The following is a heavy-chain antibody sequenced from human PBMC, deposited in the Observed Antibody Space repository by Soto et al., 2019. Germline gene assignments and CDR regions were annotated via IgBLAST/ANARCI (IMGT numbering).Heavy chain of an antibody. D-gene: IGHD2-15*01. J-gene: IGHJ5*02. V-gene: IGHV4-31*03. CDR2: IYYSGST. CDR3: ARGSYCSGGSCSSFHWFDP. CDR1: GGSISSGGYY. Sequence: PSETLSLTCTVSGGSISSGGYYWSWIRQHPGKGLEWIGYIYYSGSTDYNPSLKSRVTISVDTSKNQFSLILRSVTAADTAVYYCARGSYCSGGSCSSFHWFDPWGQGTQVTVSS.